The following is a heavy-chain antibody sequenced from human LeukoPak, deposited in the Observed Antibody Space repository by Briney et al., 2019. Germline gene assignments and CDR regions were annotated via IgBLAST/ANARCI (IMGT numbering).Heavy chain of an antibody. V-gene: IGHV3-7*01. CDR2: IKQDGSEK. D-gene: IGHD3-3*01. J-gene: IGHJ6*03. CDR3: ARDSSNDDNFWSGYYTNYMDV. CDR1: GFTFSSSW. Sequence: GGSLRLSCAASGFTFSSSWMTWVRQAPGKGLEWVATIKQDGSEKYYVDSVKGRFTISRDNAQNSLYLQMNSLRAEDTAVFYCARDSSNDDNFWSGYYTNYMDVWGKGTTVTVSS.